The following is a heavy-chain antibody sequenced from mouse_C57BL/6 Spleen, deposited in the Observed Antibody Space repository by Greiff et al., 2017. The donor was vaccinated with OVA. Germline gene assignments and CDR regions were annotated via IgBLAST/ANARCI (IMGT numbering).Heavy chain of an antibody. V-gene: IGHV3-6*01. Sequence: ESGPGLVKPSQSLSLTCSVTGYSITSGYYWNWIRQFPGNKLEWMGYISYDGSNNYNPSLKNRISITRDTSKNQFFLKLNSVTTEDTATYYCARQSQLGAWFAYWGQGTLVTVSA. CDR2: ISYDGSN. D-gene: IGHD2-12*01. CDR1: GYSITSGYY. CDR3: ARQSQLGAWFAY. J-gene: IGHJ3*01.